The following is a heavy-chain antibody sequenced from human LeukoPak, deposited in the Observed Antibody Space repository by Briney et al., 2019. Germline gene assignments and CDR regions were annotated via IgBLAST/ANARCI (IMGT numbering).Heavy chain of an antibody. D-gene: IGHD3-10*01. Sequence: HTGGSLRLSCAASGFTFSSYAMSWVRQAPGKGLEWVSAISGSGGSTYYADSVKGRFTISRDNSKNTLYLQMNSLRAEDTAVYYCAKLGSYEYYFDYWGQGTLVTVSS. CDR1: GFTFSSYA. J-gene: IGHJ4*02. CDR2: ISGSGGST. CDR3: AKLGSYEYYFDY. V-gene: IGHV3-23*01.